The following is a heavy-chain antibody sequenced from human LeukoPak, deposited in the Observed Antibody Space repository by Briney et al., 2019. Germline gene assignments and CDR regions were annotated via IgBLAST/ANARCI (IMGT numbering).Heavy chain of an antibody. CDR2: INQDGSEK. D-gene: IGHD4-11*01. V-gene: IGHV3-7*01. CDR3: ARGDYSRPFDY. J-gene: IGHJ4*02. CDR1: SFTFSNYY. Sequence: PGGSLRLSCAASSFTFSNYYMGWVRQAPGKGLEWVANINQDGSEKNYVDSVKGRFTISRDNAKNSLYLQMNSLRAEDTAVYYCARGDYSRPFDYWGQGTLVTVSS.